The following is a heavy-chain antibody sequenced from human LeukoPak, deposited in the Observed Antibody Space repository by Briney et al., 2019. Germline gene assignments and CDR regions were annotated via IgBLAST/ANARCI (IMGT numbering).Heavy chain of an antibody. CDR2: IYYSGST. Sequence: PSETLSLTCTVSGGSISSSSYYWGWIRQPPGKGLEWIGSIYYSGSTYYSPSLKSRVTISVDTSKNQFSLKLSSVTAADTAVYYCARKLMAGYCSGGSCYSETTGHAEYFQHWGQGTLVTVSS. D-gene: IGHD2-15*01. CDR1: GGSISSSSYY. CDR3: ARKLMAGYCSGGSCYSETTGHAEYFQH. J-gene: IGHJ1*01. V-gene: IGHV4-39*01.